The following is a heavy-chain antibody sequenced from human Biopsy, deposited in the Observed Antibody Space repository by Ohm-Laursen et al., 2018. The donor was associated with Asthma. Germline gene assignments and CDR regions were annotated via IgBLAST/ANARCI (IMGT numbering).Heavy chain of an antibody. CDR1: GYTFNSAG. CDR2: FSVYNGNT. Sequence: ASVKVSCKTSGYTFNSAGITWVRQAPGQGLEWMGGFSVYNGNTNFAQKFQDRVTMITDTSTSTAYMELRSLRSDDTAVYFCARAVDYSHYYGIDVWGQGTTVTVS. CDR3: ARAVDYSHYYGIDV. V-gene: IGHV1-18*01. J-gene: IGHJ6*02. D-gene: IGHD3-10*01.